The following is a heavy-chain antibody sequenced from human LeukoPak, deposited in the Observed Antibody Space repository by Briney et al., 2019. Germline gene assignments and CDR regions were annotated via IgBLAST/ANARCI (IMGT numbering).Heavy chain of an antibody. J-gene: IGHJ4*02. D-gene: IGHD3-9*01. V-gene: IGHV3-7*01. CDR3: ARAVLDILTGYEHFDY. CDR2: IKQDGSEK. Sequence: GGSLRLSCAASGFTFSSYWMSWVLQAPGKGLEWVANIKQDGSEKYYVDSVKGRFTISRDNAKNSLYLQMNSLRAEDTAVYYCARAVLDILTGYEHFDYWGQGTLVTVSS. CDR1: GFTFSSYW.